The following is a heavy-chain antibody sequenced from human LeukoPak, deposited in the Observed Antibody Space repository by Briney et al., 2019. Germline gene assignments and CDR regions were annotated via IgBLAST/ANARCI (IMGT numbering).Heavy chain of an antibody. CDR2: INPNSGGT. CDR1: GYTFTGYY. D-gene: IGHD3-10*01. CDR3: ARDYYGSGLNYGMDV. J-gene: IGHJ6*02. V-gene: IGHV1-2*04. Sequence: GASVKVSCKASGYTFTGYYMHWVRQAPGQGLVWMGWINPNSGGTNYAQKFQGWVTMTRDTSISTAYMELSRLRSDDTAVYYCARDYYGSGLNYGMDVWGQGTTVTVSS.